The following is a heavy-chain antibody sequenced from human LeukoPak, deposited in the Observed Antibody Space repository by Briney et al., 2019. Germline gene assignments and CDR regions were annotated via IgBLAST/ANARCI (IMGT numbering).Heavy chain of an antibody. CDR3: ASSGSSGSVFFDS. J-gene: IGHJ4*02. D-gene: IGHD6-19*01. Sequence: GGSLRLSCAASGFTFSIYEMNWVRQAPGKGLEWVSYTSSSGGTIYYADSMKGRFSISRDNAKNSLYLQMNSLRAEDTAVYYCASSGSSGSVFFDSWGQGTLVTVSS. V-gene: IGHV3-48*03. CDR1: GFTFSIYE. CDR2: TSSSGGTI.